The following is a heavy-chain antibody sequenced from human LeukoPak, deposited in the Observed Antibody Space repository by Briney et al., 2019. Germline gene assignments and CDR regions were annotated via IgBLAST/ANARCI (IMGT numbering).Heavy chain of an antibody. D-gene: IGHD5-18*01. J-gene: IGHJ4*02. Sequence: SVKVSXKASGGTFSSYTISWVRQAPGQGLEWMGRIIPILGIANYAQKFQGRVTITADKSTSTAYMELSSLRSEDTAVYYCARSWIQLWSPFDYWGQGTLVTVSS. CDR1: GGTFSSYT. V-gene: IGHV1-69*02. CDR2: IIPILGIA. CDR3: ARSWIQLWSPFDY.